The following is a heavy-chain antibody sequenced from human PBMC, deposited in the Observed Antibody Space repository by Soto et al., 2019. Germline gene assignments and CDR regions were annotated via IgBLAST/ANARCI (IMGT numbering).Heavy chain of an antibody. V-gene: IGHV1-18*01. CDR1: CYTFTSYG. D-gene: IGHD5-12*01. CDR3: ARDSGNSGYHDAFDI. CDR2: ISAYNGNT. J-gene: IGHJ3*02. Sequence: ASVKVSCKASCYTFTSYGISWVRHGPGQGREWMGLISAYNGNTNYAQNLQGRVTMTTDRSTSTAYMELRSLRSDDTAVYYCARDSGNSGYHDAFDIWAKGQWSPSPQ.